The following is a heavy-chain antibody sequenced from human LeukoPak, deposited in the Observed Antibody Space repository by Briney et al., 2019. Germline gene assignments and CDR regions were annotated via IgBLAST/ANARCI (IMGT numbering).Heavy chain of an antibody. CDR2: SFHTGST. V-gene: IGHV4-31*03. CDR1: GGSITSGGYY. Sequence: SQTLSLTCTVSGGSITSGGYYWSWIRQHPGKGLEWVGYSFHTGSTYYNPSLKSRVTVSVDTSKNQFSLKVTSVTAADTAVYYCAKRGSGSHTWFDSWGQGSLVTVSS. CDR3: AKRGSGSHTWFDS. D-gene: IGHD6-13*01. J-gene: IGHJ5*01.